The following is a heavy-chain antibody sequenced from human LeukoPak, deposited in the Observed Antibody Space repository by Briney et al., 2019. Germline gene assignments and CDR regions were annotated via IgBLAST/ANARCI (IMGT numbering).Heavy chain of an antibody. D-gene: IGHD2-2*01. CDR3: VHTPTKKGSSNFDY. CDR1: GFSRSTSRVG. CDR2: IYWDDDE. J-gene: IGHJ4*02. Sequence: ESGPTLVNPSETLTLTCTFSGFSRSTSRVGVGWIRHPPGKALGWLALIYWDDDERYSPSLKSRLTITKGTSKNQLVLTITNMDPVDTATYYCVHTPTKKGSSNFDYWGQGTLVTVSS. V-gene: IGHV2-5*02.